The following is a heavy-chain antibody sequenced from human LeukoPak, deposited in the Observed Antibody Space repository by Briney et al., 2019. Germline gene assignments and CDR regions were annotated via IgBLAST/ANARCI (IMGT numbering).Heavy chain of an antibody. CDR3: ARAHCSSTSCHRNGVVGWFDP. D-gene: IGHD2-2*01. CDR2: ISSSSSYI. V-gene: IGHV3-21*01. J-gene: IGHJ5*02. CDR1: GFTFSSYS. Sequence: GGSLRLSCAASGFTFSSYSMNWVRQAPGKGLEWVSSISSSSSYIYYADSVKGRFTISRDNAKNSLYLQMNSLRAEDTAVYYCARAHCSSTSCHRNGVVGWFDPWGQGTLVTVSS.